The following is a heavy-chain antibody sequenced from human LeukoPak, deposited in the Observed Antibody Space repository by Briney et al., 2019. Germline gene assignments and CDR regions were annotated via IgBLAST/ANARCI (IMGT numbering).Heavy chain of an antibody. D-gene: IGHD3-22*01. J-gene: IGHJ3*02. CDR3: VRGYYYDSSGYWVRAFDI. V-gene: IGHV4-59*12. Sequence: SETLSLTCTVSGGSLSSYYWSWIRQPPGKGLEWIGYMYHSGTTHYNPSLKSRVTISVDRSKNQFSLKLSSVTAADTAVYYCVRGYYYDSSGYWVRAFDIWGQGTMVTVSS. CDR1: GGSLSSYY. CDR2: MYHSGTT.